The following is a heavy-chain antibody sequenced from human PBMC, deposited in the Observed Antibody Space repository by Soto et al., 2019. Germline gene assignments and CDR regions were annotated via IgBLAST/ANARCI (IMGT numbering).Heavy chain of an antibody. V-gene: IGHV4-31*03. J-gene: IGHJ6*02. CDR3: ARHLVDSNGYHGMDV. CDR1: GGSINSGGYY. D-gene: IGHD2-8*01. Sequence: QVQLQESGPGLVKPSQTLSLICTVSGGSINSGGYYWSWIRQHPEKGLEWIGYIYYSGSTYYNPSLRSRLTISLDTSKNQFSLKLTSVTAADTAVYYCARHLVDSNGYHGMDVWGQGTTVTVSS. CDR2: IYYSGST.